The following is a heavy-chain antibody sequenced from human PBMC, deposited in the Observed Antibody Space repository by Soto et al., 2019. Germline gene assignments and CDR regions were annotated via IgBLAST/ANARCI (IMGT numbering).Heavy chain of an antibody. CDR1: GYTFTSYG. CDR3: ARGRREPRQANWFDP. V-gene: IGHV1-18*01. CDR2: ISAYNGNT. D-gene: IGHD1-26*01. Sequence: AASVKVCCKSSGYTFTSYGISWVRQAPGQGLEWMGWISAYNGNTNYAQKLQGRVTMTTDTSTSTAYMELRSLRSDDTAVYYCARGRREPRQANWFDPWGQGTLVTVSS. J-gene: IGHJ5*02.